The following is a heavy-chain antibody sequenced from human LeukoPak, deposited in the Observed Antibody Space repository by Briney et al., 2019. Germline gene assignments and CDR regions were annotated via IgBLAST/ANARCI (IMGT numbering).Heavy chain of an antibody. V-gene: IGHV4-59*01. Sequence: SETLSLTCTVSGGSISSYYWSWIRQPPGKGLEWIGYIYYSGSTNYNPSLKSRVTISVDTSKNQFSLKLSSVTAADTAVYYCARPTGSYYVYAFDIWGQGIMVTVSS. D-gene: IGHD1-26*01. CDR3: ARPTGSYYVYAFDI. CDR1: GGSISSYY. J-gene: IGHJ3*02. CDR2: IYYSGST.